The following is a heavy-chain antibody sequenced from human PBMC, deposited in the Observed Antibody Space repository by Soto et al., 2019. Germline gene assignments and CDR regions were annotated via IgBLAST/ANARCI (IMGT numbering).Heavy chain of an antibody. V-gene: IGHV4-59*01. CDR3: ARGGSGYSYGYWFDP. CDR2: IYYSGST. D-gene: IGHD5-18*01. J-gene: IGHJ5*02. Sequence: SETLSLTCTVSGGSISSYYWSWIRQPPGKGLEWIGYIYYSGSTNYNPSLKSRVTISVDTSKNQFSLKLSSVTAADTAVYYCARGGSGYSYGYWFDPWGHGTLVTVSS. CDR1: GGSISSYY.